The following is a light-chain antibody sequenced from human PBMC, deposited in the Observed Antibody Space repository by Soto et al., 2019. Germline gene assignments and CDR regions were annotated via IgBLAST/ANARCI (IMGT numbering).Light chain of an antibody. J-gene: IGLJ1*01. CDR1: SSDVGGYNY. CDR2: EVS. V-gene: IGLV2-14*01. CDR3: SSYTSSSTYV. Sequence: QSALTQPASVFGSPGQSITISCTGTSSDVGGYNYVSWYQQHPGKAPKLMIYEVSNWPSGVSNRFSGSKSGNTASLTISGLQAEDEADYYCSSYTSSSTYVFGTGTKVTVL.